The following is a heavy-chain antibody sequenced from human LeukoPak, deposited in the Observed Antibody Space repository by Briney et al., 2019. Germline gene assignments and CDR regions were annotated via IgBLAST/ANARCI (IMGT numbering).Heavy chain of an antibody. CDR1: GGSISSGGYS. J-gene: IGHJ6*04. CDR3: ARGDYYYYYGMDV. Sequence: PSETLSLTCAVSGGSISSGGYSWSWIRQPPGKGLEWIGYIYHSGSTYYNPSLKSRVTISVDRSKNQFSLKLSSVTAADTAVYYGARGDYYYYYGMDVWGKGTTVTVSS. CDR2: IYHSGST. V-gene: IGHV4-30-2*01.